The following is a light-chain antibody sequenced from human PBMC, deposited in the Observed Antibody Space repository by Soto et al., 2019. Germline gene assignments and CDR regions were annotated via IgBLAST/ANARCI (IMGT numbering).Light chain of an antibody. CDR2: KAS. CDR1: ESFSTW. Sequence: DIQMTQSPSTLSASVGDRVSITCRASESFSTWLAWYQQKPGKAPKLLIYKASSLESGVPSRFSGSGSGTEFTLTISSLQPDDFATHYCQQYSSYSLTFGGGTKVEIK. J-gene: IGKJ4*01. CDR3: QQYSSYSLT. V-gene: IGKV1-5*03.